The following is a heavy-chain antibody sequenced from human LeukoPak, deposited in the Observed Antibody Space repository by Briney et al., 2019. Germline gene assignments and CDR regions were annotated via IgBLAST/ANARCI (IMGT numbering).Heavy chain of an antibody. CDR2: ISGSGGST. D-gene: IGHD3-16*02. V-gene: IGHV3-23*01. CDR3: ATWGYDYVWGSYRNDAFDI. CDR1: GITLSNYG. Sequence: PGGSLRLSCAVSGITLSNYGMSWVRQAPGKGLEWVSAISGSGGSTYYADSVKGRFTISRDNSKNTLYLQMNSLRAEDTAVYYCATWGYDYVWGSYRNDAFDIWGQGTMVTVSS. J-gene: IGHJ3*02.